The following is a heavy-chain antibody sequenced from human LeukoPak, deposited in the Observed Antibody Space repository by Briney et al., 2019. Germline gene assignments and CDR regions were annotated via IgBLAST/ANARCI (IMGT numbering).Heavy chain of an antibody. CDR1: GGSFSGYY. J-gene: IGHJ4*02. CDR2: INHSGST. Sequence: SETLSLTCAVYGGSFSGYYWSWIRQPPGKGLEWIGEINHSGSTNYNPSLKSRVTISVDTSKNQFSLKLSSVTAADTAVYYCARDTSTYYYDSSGSPLDYWGQGTLVTVSS. CDR3: ARDTSTYYYDSSGSPLDY. V-gene: IGHV4-34*01. D-gene: IGHD3-22*01.